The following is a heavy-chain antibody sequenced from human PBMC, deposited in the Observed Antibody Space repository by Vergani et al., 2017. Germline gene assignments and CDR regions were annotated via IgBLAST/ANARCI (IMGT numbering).Heavy chain of an antibody. J-gene: IGHJ4*02. Sequence: QVQLVQSGAEVKKPGASVKVSCKASGYTFTGYYMHWVRQAPGQGLEWMGWINPNSGGTNYAQKFQGRVTMTRDTSISTAYMELSSLRSEDTAVYYCARLLSQVGATGGAYFDYWGQGTLVTVSS. CDR2: INPNSGGT. D-gene: IGHD1-26*01. CDR3: ARLLSQVGATGGAYFDY. V-gene: IGHV1-2*02. CDR1: GYTFTGYY.